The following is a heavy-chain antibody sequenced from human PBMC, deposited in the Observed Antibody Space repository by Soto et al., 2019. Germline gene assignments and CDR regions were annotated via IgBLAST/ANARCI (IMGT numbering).Heavy chain of an antibody. CDR3: ARFSTLGNDDRVDV. CDR2: INYSGRT. V-gene: IGHV4-30-4*01. Sequence: QVQLQESGPGLVKPSETLSLTCSVSSGSISSSDYYWSLIRQPPGKGLEWIGYINYSGRTYYKPSLKSRLSMAIDTSKNQFALRLTSVTVADTAVYFCARFSTLGNDDRVDVWGQGTTVTVSS. J-gene: IGHJ6*02. D-gene: IGHD1-1*01. CDR1: SGSISSSDYY.